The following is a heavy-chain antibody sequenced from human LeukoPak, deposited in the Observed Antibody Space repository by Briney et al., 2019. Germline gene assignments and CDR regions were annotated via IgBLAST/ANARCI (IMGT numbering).Heavy chain of an antibody. CDR3: AKERQTGDYFTSDF. CDR1: GFSFSTYT. V-gene: IGHV3-23*01. D-gene: IGHD4-17*01. Sequence: PGGSLRLSCAASGFSFSTYTMNWVRQAPGKWLEWVSAINGRGDSTFYADSVKGQFTISRDNSKSTVYLQMNSLRADDTAVYYCAKERQTGDYFTSDFWGQGTLVTVSS. J-gene: IGHJ4*02. CDR2: INGRGDST.